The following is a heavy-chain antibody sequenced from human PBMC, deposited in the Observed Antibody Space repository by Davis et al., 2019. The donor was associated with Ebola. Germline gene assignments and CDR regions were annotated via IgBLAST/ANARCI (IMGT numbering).Heavy chain of an antibody. V-gene: IGHV4-28*03. CDR3: ARDRHDTSGYGF. CDR2: IHYRGST. Sequence: SETLSLTCTVSGYSITRSDWWAWIRQSPGRGLEWIGYIHYRGSTRDNPSLQSRVTISVDTSKNQFSLKLTSVTAADTAVYYCARDRHDTSGYGFWGQGTLVTVSS. J-gene: IGHJ4*02. D-gene: IGHD3-22*01. CDR1: GYSITRSDW.